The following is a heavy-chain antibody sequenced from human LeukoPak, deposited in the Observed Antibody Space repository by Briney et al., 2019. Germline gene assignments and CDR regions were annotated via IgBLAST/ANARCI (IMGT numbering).Heavy chain of an antibody. D-gene: IGHD5-18*01. CDR3: ARALQLWHWFAP. CDR2: INHSGST. CDR1: GGSFSGYY. Sequence: PSETLSLTCAVYGGSFSGYYWSWIRQPPGKGLEWIGEINHSGSTNYNPSLKSRVTISVDTSKNQFSLKLSSVTAADTAVYYCARALQLWHWFAPWGQGTLVTVSS. J-gene: IGHJ5*02. V-gene: IGHV4-34*01.